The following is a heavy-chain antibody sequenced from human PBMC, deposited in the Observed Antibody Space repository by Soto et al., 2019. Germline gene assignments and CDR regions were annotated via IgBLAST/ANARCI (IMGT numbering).Heavy chain of an antibody. CDR2: INAGNGNT. D-gene: IGHD2-2*01. V-gene: IGHV1-3*01. CDR1: GYTFTSYA. Sequence: GASVKVSCKASGYTFTSYAMHWVRQAPGQRLEWMGWINAGNGNTKYSQKFQGRVTITRDTSASTAYMELSSLRSEDTAVYYCAAAYCSSTSCPSYYYYGMDVWGQGTTVTVSS. J-gene: IGHJ6*02. CDR3: AAAYCSSTSCPSYYYYGMDV.